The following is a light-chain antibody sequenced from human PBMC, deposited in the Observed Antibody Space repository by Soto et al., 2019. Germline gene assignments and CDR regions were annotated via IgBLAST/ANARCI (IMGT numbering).Light chain of an antibody. J-gene: IGKJ2*02. Sequence: AIPMTQSPSSLFTSVGDRVTISCRASQAIRNDLGWYQQKPGKAPKLLISAASSLQSGVPSRFSGSGSGTDFTLTISSLQPEDFASYYCLQDYSYPRTFGQGTKVEIK. V-gene: IGKV1-6*01. CDR1: QAIRND. CDR3: LQDYSYPRT. CDR2: AAS.